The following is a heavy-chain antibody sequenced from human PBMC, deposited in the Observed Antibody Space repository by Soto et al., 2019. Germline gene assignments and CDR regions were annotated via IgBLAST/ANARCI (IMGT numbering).Heavy chain of an antibody. CDR1: GFTFSSYS. Sequence: PGGSLRLCCAASGFTFSSYSMNWVRQAPGKGLEWVSSISSSSSYIYYADSVKGRFTISRDNAKNSLYLQMNSLRAEDTAVYYCARVSSSGWEDAFDIWGQGTMVTVSS. D-gene: IGHD6-19*01. CDR2: ISSSSSYI. CDR3: ARVSSSGWEDAFDI. V-gene: IGHV3-21*01. J-gene: IGHJ3*02.